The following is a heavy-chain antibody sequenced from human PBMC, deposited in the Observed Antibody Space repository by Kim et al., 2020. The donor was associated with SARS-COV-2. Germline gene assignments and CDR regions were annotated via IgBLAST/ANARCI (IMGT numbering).Heavy chain of an antibody. Sequence: STTHNPTAKRRVTISVDTSNNQFSLMLSSVRAADTAVYYCARDGGAFDIWGQGTIVTVSP. V-gene: IGHV4-34*13. CDR3: ARDGGAFDI. J-gene: IGHJ3*02. CDR2: ST.